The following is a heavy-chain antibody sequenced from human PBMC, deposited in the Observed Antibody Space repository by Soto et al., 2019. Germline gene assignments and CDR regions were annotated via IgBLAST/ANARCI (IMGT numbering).Heavy chain of an antibody. V-gene: IGHV2-5*01. CDR1: GFSLRTSGVG. Sequence: SCPTLVNPTQTLTLTCIFSGFSLRTSGVGVGWIRQPPGKALEWLGFIYWNDDKRYSPSLKSRLTITKDTSKNQVVLTMTNMDPMDTATYYCAKSGSSGWYGWFDPWGQGTLVTVSS. CDR2: IYWNDDK. D-gene: IGHD6-19*01. CDR3: AKSGSSGWYGWFDP. J-gene: IGHJ5*02.